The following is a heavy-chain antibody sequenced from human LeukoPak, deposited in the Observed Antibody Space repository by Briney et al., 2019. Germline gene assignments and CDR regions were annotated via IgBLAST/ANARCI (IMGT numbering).Heavy chain of an antibody. CDR2: IYYSGST. Sequence: SETLSLTCTVSGGSISSYYWSWIRQPPGKGLEWIGYIYYSGSTNYNPSLKSRVTISVDTSKNQFSLKLSSVTAADTAVYYCARVGEMATVYNWFDPWGQGTLVTASS. CDR1: GGSISSYY. V-gene: IGHV4-59*08. CDR3: ARVGEMATVYNWFDP. J-gene: IGHJ5*02. D-gene: IGHD4-4*01.